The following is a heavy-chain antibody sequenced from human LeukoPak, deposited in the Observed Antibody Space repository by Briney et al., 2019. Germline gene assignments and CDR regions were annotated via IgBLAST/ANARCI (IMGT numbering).Heavy chain of an antibody. J-gene: IGHJ4*02. D-gene: IGHD1-26*01. Sequence: PSETLSLTCTVSGGSISSSSYYWGWIRQPPGKGLEWIGTIYYGGSTYYNPSLKSRVTISVDTSKNQFSLKLSSVTAADTAVYYCARHKWSVGSDYWGQGTLVTVSS. CDR2: IYYGGST. V-gene: IGHV4-39*01. CDR3: ARHKWSVGSDY. CDR1: GGSISSSSYY.